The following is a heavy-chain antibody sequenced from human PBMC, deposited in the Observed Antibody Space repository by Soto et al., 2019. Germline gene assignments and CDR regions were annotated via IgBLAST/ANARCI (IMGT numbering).Heavy chain of an antibody. Sequence: PGGSLRLSCAASGFTVRSSHMTWVRQAPGKALEWVSVIFIGDTTQYAASVKGRFTISRDDSKNTAYLQMNSLESEDTAVYYCSRDDSDWFFNWGRGTLVTVSS. CDR3: SRDDSDWFFN. CDR1: GFTVRSSH. V-gene: IGHV3-53*03. CDR2: IFIGDTT. D-gene: IGHD3-9*01. J-gene: IGHJ4*02.